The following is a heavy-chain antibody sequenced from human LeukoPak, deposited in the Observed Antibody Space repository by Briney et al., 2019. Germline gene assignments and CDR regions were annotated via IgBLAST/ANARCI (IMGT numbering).Heavy chain of an antibody. V-gene: IGHV3-7*01. CDR2: IKQDGSEK. CDR1: GFTFSSYW. CDR3: ARRTYYDFWSGYPFDY. Sequence: GGSLRPSCAASGFTFSSYWMSWVRQAPGKGLEWVANIKQDGSEKYYVDSVKGRFTISRDNAKNSLYLQMNSLRAEDTAVYYCARRTYYDFWSGYPFDYWGQGTLVTVSS. D-gene: IGHD3-3*01. J-gene: IGHJ4*02.